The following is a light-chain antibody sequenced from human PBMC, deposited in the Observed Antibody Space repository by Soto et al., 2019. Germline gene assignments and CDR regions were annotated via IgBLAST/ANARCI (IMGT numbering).Light chain of an antibody. CDR3: QQRSNWPLT. CDR2: GAS. CDR1: QSVTSSY. V-gene: IGKV3D-20*02. J-gene: IGKJ4*01. Sequence: IVLTQSPVTPSXXXXXXXXPXXXASQSVTSSYLAWYQQKPGQAPRLLIYGASSRATGIPDRFSGSGSGTDFTLTISRLEPEDFTVYYCQQRSNWPLTFGGGTKVDIK.